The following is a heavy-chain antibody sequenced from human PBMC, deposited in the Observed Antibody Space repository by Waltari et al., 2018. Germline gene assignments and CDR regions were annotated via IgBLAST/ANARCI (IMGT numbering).Heavy chain of an antibody. D-gene: IGHD6-19*01. CDR2: ITAGNDNT. Sequence: QVQLVQSGAEVKKPGASVKVSCKASGYTFSNFAIHWVRQAPGQRLEWMGWITAGNDNTKYSQKFQGRLTITRDTSASTAYMELSSLTSEDTGVYYCAAFTSGWSYGMDVWGQGTTVTVSS. V-gene: IGHV1-3*01. J-gene: IGHJ6*02. CDR3: AAFTSGWSYGMDV. CDR1: GYTFSNFA.